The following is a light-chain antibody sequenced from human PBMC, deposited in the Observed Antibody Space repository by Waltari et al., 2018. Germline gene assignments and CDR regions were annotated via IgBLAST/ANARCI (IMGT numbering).Light chain of an antibody. CDR2: CAS. V-gene: IGKV3-15*01. CDR1: QSVSRN. CDR3: QQYNSWPYT. J-gene: IGKJ2*01. Sequence: EIVMAQSPGTLSVSPGERVTLSCRASQSVSRNLAWYQQRPGQAHRLLVYCASPRATGVPASFSGSGSGTDFTLTISSLQSEDFAIYFCQQYNSWPYTFGQGTKLEMK.